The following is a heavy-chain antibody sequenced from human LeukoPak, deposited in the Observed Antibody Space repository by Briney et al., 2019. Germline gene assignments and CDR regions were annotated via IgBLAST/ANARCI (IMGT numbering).Heavy chain of an antibody. D-gene: IGHD5-18*01. CDR1: GYTFTGHY. J-gene: IGHJ6*03. Sequence: ASVKVSCKASGYTFTGHYMHWVRQAPGQGLEWMGRINPNSGGTKYAQKFQGRVTMARDTSISTAYTELSRLRSDDTAVYYCAFGGYSYSPYYYYMDVWGKGTTVTVSS. CDR3: AFGGYSYSPYYYYMDV. CDR2: INPNSGGT. V-gene: IGHV1-2*06.